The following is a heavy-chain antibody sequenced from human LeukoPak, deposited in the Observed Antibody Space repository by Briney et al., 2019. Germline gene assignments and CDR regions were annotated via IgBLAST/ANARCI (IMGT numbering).Heavy chain of an antibody. D-gene: IGHD2-2*01. CDR3: AGGRGSTSCLDY. Sequence: PSETLSLTCAVYGGSFSGYYWSWIRQPPGKGLEWIGEINHSGSTNYNPSLKSRVTISVDTSKNQFSLKLSSVTAADTAVYYCAGGRGSTSCLDYWGQGTLVTVSS. CDR1: GGSFSGYY. CDR2: INHSGST. J-gene: IGHJ4*02. V-gene: IGHV4-34*01.